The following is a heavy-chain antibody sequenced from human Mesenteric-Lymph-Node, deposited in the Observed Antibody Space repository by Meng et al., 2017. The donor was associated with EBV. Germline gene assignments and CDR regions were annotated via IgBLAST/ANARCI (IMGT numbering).Heavy chain of an antibody. V-gene: IGHV4-30-2*01. J-gene: IGHJ4*02. CDR2: IYHSGST. CDR1: GGSISSGGYS. CDR3: ARVAGSNYGSGSYYFDY. Sequence: QLQLPESGSGLVKPSQTLSLTCAVSGGSISSGGYSWSWIRQPPGKGLEWIGYIYHSGSTYYNPSLKSRVTISVDRSKNQFSLKLSSVTAADTAVYYCARVAGSNYGSGSYYFDYWGQGTLVTVSS. D-gene: IGHD3-10*01.